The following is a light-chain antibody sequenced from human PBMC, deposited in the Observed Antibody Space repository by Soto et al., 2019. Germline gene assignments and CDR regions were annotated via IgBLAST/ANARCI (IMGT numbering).Light chain of an antibody. CDR3: QQTYNLPRT. CDR2: GTS. V-gene: IGKV1-39*01. J-gene: IGKJ1*01. Sequence: DIQMTQSPSSLSASIGDRVTITCRASLAIGDSLSWFQQKAGKPPTLLIYGTSALQHGVPPRFSGSGSGTDFTLTISRLQHEDFATYYCQQTYNLPRTVGQGTKVDLK. CDR1: LAIGDS.